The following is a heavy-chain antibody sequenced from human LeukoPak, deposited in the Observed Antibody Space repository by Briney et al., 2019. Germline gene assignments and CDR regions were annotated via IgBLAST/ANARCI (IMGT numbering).Heavy chain of an antibody. J-gene: IGHJ4*02. Sequence: GGSLRLSCAASGFTFSSDAMSWVRQAPGKGLEWVSAISGSGGSTYYADSVKGRFTISRDNSKNTLYLQMNSLRAEDTAVYYCAKDSMGYSSGWYGGGYFDYWGQGTLVTVSS. CDR3: AKDSMGYSSGWYGGGYFDY. D-gene: IGHD6-19*01. CDR2: ISGSGGST. CDR1: GFTFSSDA. V-gene: IGHV3-23*01.